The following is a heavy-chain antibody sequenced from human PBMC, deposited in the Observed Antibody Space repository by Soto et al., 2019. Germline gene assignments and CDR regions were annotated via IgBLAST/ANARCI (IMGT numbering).Heavy chain of an antibody. V-gene: IGHV3-43*01. Sequence: GGSLRLSCAASGFTFDDYTMHWVRQAPGKGLEWVSLISWDGGSTYYADSVKGRFTISRDNSKNSLYLQMNSLRTEYTALYYCAKDRQGYGMDVWGQGTTVTVSS. CDR3: AKDRQGYGMDV. CDR2: ISWDGGST. J-gene: IGHJ6*02. CDR1: GFTFDDYT.